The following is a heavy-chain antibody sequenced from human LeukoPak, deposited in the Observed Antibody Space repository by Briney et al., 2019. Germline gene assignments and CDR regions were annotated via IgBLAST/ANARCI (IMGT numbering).Heavy chain of an antibody. CDR2: IDPGDSDT. CDR3: ARHSPGGRYPWFFDY. D-gene: IGHD1-26*01. J-gene: IGHJ4*02. Sequence: GESLNISCRGSGYSFTTSLVDWVRQMPVKGLEWMGFIDPGDSDTRYSPSFQGQVTISADKSITTAYLQWSSLKASDTAMYYCARHSPGGRYPWFFDYWGQGTLVTVSS. CDR1: GYSFTTSL. V-gene: IGHV5-51*01.